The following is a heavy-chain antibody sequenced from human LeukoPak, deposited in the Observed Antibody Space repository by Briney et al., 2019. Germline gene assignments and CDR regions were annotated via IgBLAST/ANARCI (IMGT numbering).Heavy chain of an antibody. V-gene: IGHV3-30-3*01. CDR1: GFTFSSYA. D-gene: IGHD1-26*01. CDR3: ARECLKPGATDAFDI. J-gene: IGHJ3*02. CDR2: ISYDGSNK. Sequence: GGSLRLSCAASGFTFSSYAMHWVRQAPGKGLEWVAVISYDGSNKYYADSVKGRFTISRDNSKNTLYLQMNSLGAEDTAVYYCARECLKPGATDAFDIWGQGTMVTASS.